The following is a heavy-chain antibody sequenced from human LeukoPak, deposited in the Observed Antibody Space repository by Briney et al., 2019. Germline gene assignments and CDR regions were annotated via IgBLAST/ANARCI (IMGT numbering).Heavy chain of an antibody. V-gene: IGHV1-2*02. J-gene: IGHJ6*02. CDR2: INPNSGGT. D-gene: IGHD4-17*01. CDR1: GYTFTGYY. Sequence: ASVKVSCKASGYTFTGYYMHWVRQAPGQGLEWMGWINPNSGGTNYAQKFQGRVTMTRDTSISTAYMELSRLRSDDTAVYYCARDTLYGDYAAGMDVCGQGTTVTVSS. CDR3: ARDTLYGDYAAGMDV.